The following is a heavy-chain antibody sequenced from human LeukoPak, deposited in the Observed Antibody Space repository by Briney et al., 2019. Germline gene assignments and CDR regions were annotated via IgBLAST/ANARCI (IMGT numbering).Heavy chain of an antibody. V-gene: IGHV3-48*03. J-gene: IGHJ6*02. CDR2: ISSGSTI. CDR1: GFTFSSYE. Sequence: GGSLRHSCAASGFTFSSYEMNWVRQAPGKGLEWVSYISSGSTIYYADSVKGRFTISRDNAKNSLYLQMNSLRAEDTAVYYCARDDRFLEWLFNYYGMDVWGQGTTVTVSS. D-gene: IGHD3-3*01. CDR3: ARDDRFLEWLFNYYGMDV.